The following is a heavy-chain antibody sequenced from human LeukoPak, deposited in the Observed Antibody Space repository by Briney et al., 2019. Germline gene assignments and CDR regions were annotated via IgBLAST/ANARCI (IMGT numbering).Heavy chain of an antibody. V-gene: IGHV4-4*07. Sequence: PSETLSLTCTVSGGSISSYYWSWIRQPAGKGLEWIGRIYTSGSTNYNPSLKSRVTMSVDTSKNQFSLKLSSVTAADTAVYYCARVNRLRFLEWSRGWFDPWGQGTLVTVSS. D-gene: IGHD3-3*01. J-gene: IGHJ5*02. CDR3: ARVNRLRFLEWSRGWFDP. CDR1: GGSISSYY. CDR2: IYTSGST.